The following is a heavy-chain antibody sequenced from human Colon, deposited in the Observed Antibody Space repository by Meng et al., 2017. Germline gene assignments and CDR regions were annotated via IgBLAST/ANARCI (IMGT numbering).Heavy chain of an antibody. CDR1: GYTFTTYE. Sequence: QVQLVQSGAVMKKPEASVKVSCMASGYTFTTYEINWVRQATGQGLEWMGWMNPDSGDTGYAQKFQGRLTMTRDTSISAAYMELTSLRSEDTAVYYCARGGYYYDSSGFRAALDYWGQGALVTVSS. J-gene: IGHJ4*02. V-gene: IGHV1-8*01. CDR2: MNPDSGDT. D-gene: IGHD3-22*01. CDR3: ARGGYYYDSSGFRAALDY.